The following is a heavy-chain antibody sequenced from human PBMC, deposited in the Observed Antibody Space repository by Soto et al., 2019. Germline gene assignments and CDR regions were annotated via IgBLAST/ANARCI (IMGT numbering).Heavy chain of an antibody. V-gene: IGHV1-18*04. CDR3: ATSYGDYYYYGMDV. J-gene: IGHJ6*02. D-gene: IGHD4-17*01. Sequence: ASVKVSCKASGYTFTSYGISWVRQAPGQGLEWMGWISAYNGNTNYAQKLQGRVTMTTDTSTSTAYMELRSLRSDDTAVYYCATSYGDYYYYGMDVWGQGTTVTVSS. CDR2: ISAYNGNT. CDR1: GYTFTSYG.